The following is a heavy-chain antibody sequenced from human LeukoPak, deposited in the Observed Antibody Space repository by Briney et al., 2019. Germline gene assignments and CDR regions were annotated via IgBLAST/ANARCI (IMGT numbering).Heavy chain of an antibody. Sequence: GGSLRLSCAASGFTFSTYAMNWVRKAQGKGQEWVPDISLTGNIIYYADSVMGRFSISRDNPKSPVSLQMSRLGADDTALYYCVRDLHWGGFDVWGQGTMVTVSS. J-gene: IGHJ3*01. CDR2: ISLTGNII. CDR3: VRDLHWGGFDV. V-gene: IGHV3-48*03. CDR1: GFTFSTYA. D-gene: IGHD7-27*01.